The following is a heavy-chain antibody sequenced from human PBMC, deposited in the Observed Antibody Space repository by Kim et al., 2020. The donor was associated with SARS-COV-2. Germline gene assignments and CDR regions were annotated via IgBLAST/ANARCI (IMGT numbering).Heavy chain of an antibody. D-gene: IGHD5-18*01. CDR3: AKELAAMENYYYYGMDV. J-gene: IGHJ6*01. CDR1: GFTFSSYA. V-gene: IGHV3-33*06. Sequence: GGSLRLSCAASGFTFSSYAMHWVRQAPGKGLEWVAVIWYDGSNKYYADSVKGRFTIYRDNSKNTLYLQMNSLRAEDTAVYYCAKELAAMENYYYYGMDV. CDR2: IWYDGSNK.